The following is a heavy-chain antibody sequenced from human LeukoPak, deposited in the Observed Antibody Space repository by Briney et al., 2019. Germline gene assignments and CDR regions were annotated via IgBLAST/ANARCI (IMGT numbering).Heavy chain of an antibody. CDR1: GFTFSDYY. J-gene: IGHJ4*02. V-gene: IGHV3-11*04. CDR3: AKDGAYYYDSSGYFSY. D-gene: IGHD3-22*01. CDR2: ISSSGSTI. Sequence: PGGSLRLSCAASGFTFSDYYMSWIRQAPGKGLEWVSYISSSGSTIYYADSVKGRFTISRDNAKNSLYLQMDSLRAEDTAVYYCAKDGAYYYDSSGYFSYWGQGTLVTVSS.